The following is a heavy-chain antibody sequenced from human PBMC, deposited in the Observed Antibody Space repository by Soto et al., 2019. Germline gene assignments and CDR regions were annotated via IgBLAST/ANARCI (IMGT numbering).Heavy chain of an antibody. J-gene: IGHJ6*02. CDR1: GYTFTGYY. CDR3: ARGIAAAAARGMDV. V-gene: IGHV1-2*04. Sequence: QVQLVQSGAEVKKPGASVKVSCKASGYTFTGYYMHWVRQAPGQGLEWMGWINPNSGGTNYAQKFQGWVTMTRDTSISRAYMELSRMRADDTAVYYCARGIAAAAARGMDVWGQGTTVTVSS. D-gene: IGHD6-13*01. CDR2: INPNSGGT.